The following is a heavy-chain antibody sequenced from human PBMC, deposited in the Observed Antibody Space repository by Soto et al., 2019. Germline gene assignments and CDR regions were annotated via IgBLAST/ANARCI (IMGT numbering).Heavy chain of an antibody. CDR3: ARSLEPSWFDP. CDR2: MYHTGGA. Sequence: ETLYLNCTVSGGSSNFYCSWIRQSPGKGLEWIGYMYHTGGANYNPSFRGRVTMSVDMSKNQASLKLASVTAADTAVYYCARSLEPSWFDPWGQGTLVTVSS. J-gene: IGHJ5*02. V-gene: IGHV4-59*01. CDR1: GGSSNFY.